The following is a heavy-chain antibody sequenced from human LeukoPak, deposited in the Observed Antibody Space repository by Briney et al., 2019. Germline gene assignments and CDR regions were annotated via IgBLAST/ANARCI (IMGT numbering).Heavy chain of an antibody. Sequence: GGSLRLSCAASGFTFSSYAMSWVRQAPGKGLERVSAISGSGGSTYYADSVKGRFTISRDNSKNTLYLQMNSLRAEDTAVYYCARIVVVVAATPKRNWFDPWGQGTLVTVSS. J-gene: IGHJ5*02. CDR3: ARIVVVVAATPKRNWFDP. CDR1: GFTFSSYA. D-gene: IGHD2-15*01. CDR2: ISGSGGST. V-gene: IGHV3-23*01.